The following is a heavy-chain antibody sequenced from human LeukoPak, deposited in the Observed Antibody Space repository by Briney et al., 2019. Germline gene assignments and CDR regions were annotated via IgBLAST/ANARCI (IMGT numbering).Heavy chain of an antibody. Sequence: GRSLRLSCAASGFTFSSYGMHWVRQAPGKGLEWVAVISYDGSNKYYADSVKGRFTISRDNSKNTLYLQMNSLRAEDTAVYYCAKDRSSSWYAGLDPWGQGTLVTVSS. CDR3: AKDRSSSWYAGLDP. CDR1: GFTFSSYG. CDR2: ISYDGSNK. V-gene: IGHV3-30*18. J-gene: IGHJ5*02. D-gene: IGHD6-13*01.